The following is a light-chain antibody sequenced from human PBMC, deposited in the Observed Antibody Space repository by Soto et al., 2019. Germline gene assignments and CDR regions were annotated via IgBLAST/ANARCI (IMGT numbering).Light chain of an antibody. CDR2: WAS. Sequence: DIVMTQSPDSLAVSLGERATINCKSSQSVLYSSNNKNYLAWYQQKPGQPPKLLIYWASTRESGVPDRFSGSGSGTDFTLTISSLQAEDVAVYYCQQYYSNTVGFGQGTKLEIK. V-gene: IGKV4-1*01. CDR3: QQYYSNTVG. CDR1: QSVLYSSNNKNY. J-gene: IGKJ2*01.